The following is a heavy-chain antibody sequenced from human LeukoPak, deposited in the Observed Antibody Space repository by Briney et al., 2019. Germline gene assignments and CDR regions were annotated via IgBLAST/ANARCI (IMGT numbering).Heavy chain of an antibody. CDR3: TTHPDYSRSIYNMDV. Sequence: GGSLRLSCAASGFTFDDYGMSWVRQAPGKGLEWVSGINWNGGSTGYADSVKGRFTISRDNSKDSLYLQMNSLRGEDTAFYYCTTHPDYSRSIYNMDVWGKGTPVTVSS. J-gene: IGHJ6*03. V-gene: IGHV3-20*04. D-gene: IGHD6-13*01. CDR1: GFTFDDYG. CDR2: INWNGGST.